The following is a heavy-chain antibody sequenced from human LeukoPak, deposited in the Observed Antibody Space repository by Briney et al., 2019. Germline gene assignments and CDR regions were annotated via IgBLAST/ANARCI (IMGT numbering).Heavy chain of an antibody. CDR3: ARAGYSTRLGDAFDI. D-gene: IGHD6-13*01. V-gene: IGHV4-39*01. J-gene: IGHJ3*02. CDR1: GGSISNRFYY. Sequence: PSETLSLTCSVSGGSISNRFYYWDWIRQPPGKGLEWLGSIYYSGSTYYNPSLKSRVTISVDTSKNQFSLKLSSVTAADTAVYYCARAGYSTRLGDAFDIWGQGTMVTVSS. CDR2: IYYSGST.